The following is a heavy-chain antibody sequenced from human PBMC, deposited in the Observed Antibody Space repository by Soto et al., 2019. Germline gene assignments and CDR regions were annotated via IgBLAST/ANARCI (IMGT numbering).Heavy chain of an antibody. D-gene: IGHD2-2*01. CDR1: GFTFSSYW. CDR3: ARVHQLLSLTEQAKWGTDY. V-gene: IGHV3-74*01. J-gene: IGHJ4*02. CDR2: INSDGSST. Sequence: GGSLRLSCAASGFTFSSYWMHWFRQAPGKGLVWVSRINSDGSSTSYADSVKGRFTISRDNAKNTLYLQMNSLRAEDTAVYYCARVHQLLSLTEQAKWGTDYWGQGTLVNVSS.